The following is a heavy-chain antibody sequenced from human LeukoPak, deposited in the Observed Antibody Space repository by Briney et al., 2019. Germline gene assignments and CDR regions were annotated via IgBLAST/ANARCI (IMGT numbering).Heavy chain of an antibody. CDR3: ARGADSHWFDP. D-gene: IGHD2-21*01. V-gene: IGHV4-59*12. Sequence: SETLSLTCTVSGGSISSYYWSWIRQPPGKGLEWIGYIYYSGSTNYNPSLKSRVTISADTSKNQFSLQLNSVTPEDTAVYYCARGADSHWFDPWGQGTLVTVSS. CDR2: IYYSGST. J-gene: IGHJ5*02. CDR1: GGSISSYY.